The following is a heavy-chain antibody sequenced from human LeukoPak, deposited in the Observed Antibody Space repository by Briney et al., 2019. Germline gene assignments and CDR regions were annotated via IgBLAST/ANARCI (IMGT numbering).Heavy chain of an antibody. CDR2: IIPILGIA. CDR3: ARDRGIRLRWFDP. CDR1: GGTFSSYA. Sequence: SVKVSCKASGGTFSSYAISWVRQAPGQGLEWMGRIIPILGIANYAQKFQGRVTITADKSTSTAYMELSSLRSEDTAVYYCARDRGIRLRWFDPWGQGTLVTVSS. J-gene: IGHJ5*02. D-gene: IGHD6-13*01. V-gene: IGHV1-69*04.